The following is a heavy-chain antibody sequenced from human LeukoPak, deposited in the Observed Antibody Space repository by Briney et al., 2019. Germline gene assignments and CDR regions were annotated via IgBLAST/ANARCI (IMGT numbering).Heavy chain of an antibody. D-gene: IGHD3-10*01. CDR1: RFTFKNYG. CDR2: ISGTGANT. V-gene: IGHV3-23*01. CDR3: AKRYGLGSSPFDY. Sequence: GGSLRLSCAASRFTFKNYGMSWVRQAPRKGLEWVSDISGTGANTYYADSAKVRFTISRDNSKNTLYLQMNSLRGEDTAVYSCAKRYGLGSSPFDYWGQGALVTVSS. J-gene: IGHJ4*02.